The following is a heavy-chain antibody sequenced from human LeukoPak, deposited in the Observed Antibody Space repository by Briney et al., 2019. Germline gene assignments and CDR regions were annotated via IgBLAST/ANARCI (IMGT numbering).Heavy chain of an antibody. CDR1: GFTFSRYW. CDR3: ARAPSEIGGYYPEYFRH. CDR2: IKSDGGT. D-gene: IGHD3-22*01. J-gene: IGHJ1*01. Sequence: GGSLRLSCAASGFTFSRYWMHWVRQAPGKGLVWVSGIKSDGGTNYADSVKGRFTISRDNAKNTVSLQMNSLRAEDTGVYYCARAPSEIGGYYPEYFRHWGQGTRVTVSS. V-gene: IGHV3-74*01.